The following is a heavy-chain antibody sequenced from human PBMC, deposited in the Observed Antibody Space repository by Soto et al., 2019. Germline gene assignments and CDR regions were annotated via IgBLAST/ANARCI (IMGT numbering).Heavy chain of an antibody. J-gene: IGHJ4*02. V-gene: IGHV3-74*03. D-gene: IGHD3-10*01. CDR1: GFTFSSYW. Sequence: EVQLVESGGGLVQPGGSLRLSCAASGFTFSSYWMHWVRQAPGKGLVWVSRINSDGSGIMYADFVKGRFTISRDNAKNTLYLQMYSLRAEDTAVYCCARDPDIYGFSYFGYWGQGTLVTVSS. CDR2: INSDGSGI. CDR3: ARDPDIYGFSYFGY.